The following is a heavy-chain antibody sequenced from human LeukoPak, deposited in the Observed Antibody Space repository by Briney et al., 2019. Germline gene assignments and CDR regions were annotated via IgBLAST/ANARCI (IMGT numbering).Heavy chain of an antibody. CDR3: TRNPHPFCSGVHCPSDS. V-gene: IGHV3-49*03. Sequence: PGGSLRLSCAASGFTFSSYAMSWFRQAPGRGLEWVSFIRGKTYSGATDYAASVRGRFVISRDDSESIAYLQMNSLKTEDTGVYYCTRNPHPFCSGVHCPSDSWGQGTLVTVSP. CDR2: IRGKTYSGAT. CDR1: GFTFSSYA. D-gene: IGHD2-15*01. J-gene: IGHJ4*02.